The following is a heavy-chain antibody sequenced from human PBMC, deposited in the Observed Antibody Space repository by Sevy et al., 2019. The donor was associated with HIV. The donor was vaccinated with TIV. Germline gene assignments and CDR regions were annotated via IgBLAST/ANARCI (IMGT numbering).Heavy chain of an antibody. CDR1: GGSISSYY. CDR2: IYTSGST. J-gene: IGHJ3*02. V-gene: IGHV4-4*07. Sequence: SETLSLTCTVSGGSISSYYWSWIRQPAGKGLEWIGRIYTSGSTNYNPSLKSRVTMSVDTSKNQFSLKLNFLTAADTAVYYCGGDSGYEKGAFDIWGQGTMVTVSS. CDR3: GGDSGYEKGAFDI. D-gene: IGHD5-12*01.